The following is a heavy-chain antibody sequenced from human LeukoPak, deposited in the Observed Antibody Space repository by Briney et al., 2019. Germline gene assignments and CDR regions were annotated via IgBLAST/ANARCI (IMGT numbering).Heavy chain of an antibody. Sequence: GASLRLSCAASGFTVSSNYMSWVRQAPGKGLEWVSVIYSGGTTYSADSVKGRFTISRDNSKNTMYLQMNSLRAEDTAVYYCAKDYYDSSGYYYGYFQHWGQGTLVTVSS. V-gene: IGHV3-53*01. CDR3: AKDYYDSSGYYYGYFQH. CDR2: IYSGGTT. J-gene: IGHJ1*01. D-gene: IGHD3-22*01. CDR1: GFTVSSNY.